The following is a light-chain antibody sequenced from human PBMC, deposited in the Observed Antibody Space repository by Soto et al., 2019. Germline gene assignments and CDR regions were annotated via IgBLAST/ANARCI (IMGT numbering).Light chain of an antibody. CDR2: ENN. J-gene: IGLJ3*02. V-gene: IGLV1-51*02. Sequence: QSVLTQPPSVSAAPGPKVTISCSGSSSNIGNNYVSWYQQLPGTAPKLLIYENNKRPSGIPDRFSGSKSGTSATLGITGLQTGDEADYYCETWDSSLSAGVFGGGTKLTVL. CDR1: SSNIGNNY. CDR3: ETWDSSLSAGV.